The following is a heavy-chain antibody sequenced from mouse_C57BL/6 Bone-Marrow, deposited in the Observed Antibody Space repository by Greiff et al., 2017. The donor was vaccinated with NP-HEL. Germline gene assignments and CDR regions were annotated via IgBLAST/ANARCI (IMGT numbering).Heavy chain of an antibody. CDR2: IDPENGDT. V-gene: IGHV14-4*01. CDR3: TTRGISPYAMDY. Sequence: EVQLQQSGAELVRPGASVKLSCTASGFNIKDDYMHWVKQRPEQGLEWIGWIDPENGDTEYASKFQGKATITADTSSNTAYLQLSSLTSEDTAVYYCTTRGISPYAMDYWGQGTSVTVSS. D-gene: IGHD1-1*01. J-gene: IGHJ4*01. CDR1: GFNIKDDY.